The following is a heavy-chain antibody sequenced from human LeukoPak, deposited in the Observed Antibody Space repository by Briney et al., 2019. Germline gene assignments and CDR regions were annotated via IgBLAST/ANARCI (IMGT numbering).Heavy chain of an antibody. CDR3: ARSPNYCSGGSCYSYYYYYYMDV. V-gene: IGHV1-69*06. D-gene: IGHD2-15*01. CDR1: GGTFSSYA. J-gene: IGHJ6*03. CDR2: IIPIFGTA. Sequence: ASVKVSCKASGGTFSSYAISWVRQAPGQGLEWMGGIIPIFGTANYAQKFQGRVTITADKSTSTAYMELSSLRSEDTAVYYCARSPNYCSGGSCYSYYYYYYMDVWGKGTTVTVSS.